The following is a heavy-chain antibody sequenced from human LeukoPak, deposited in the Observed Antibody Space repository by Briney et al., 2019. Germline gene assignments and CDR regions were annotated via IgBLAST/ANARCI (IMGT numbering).Heavy chain of an antibody. CDR1: SGSISSYY. Sequence: PSETLSLTCTVSSGSISSYYWSWIRQPPGKGLEWIGYIYYSGSTNYNPSLKSRVTISVDTSKNQFSLKLSSVTAADTAVYYCARESSGSPYYFDYWGQGTLVTVSS. CDR3: ARESSGSPYYFDY. J-gene: IGHJ4*02. CDR2: IYYSGST. D-gene: IGHD1-26*01. V-gene: IGHV4-59*01.